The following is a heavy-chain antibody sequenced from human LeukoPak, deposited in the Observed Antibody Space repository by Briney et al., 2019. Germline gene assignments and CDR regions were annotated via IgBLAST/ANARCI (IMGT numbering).Heavy chain of an antibody. CDR2: INPNSGGT. CDR1: GYTFTGYY. D-gene: IGHD3-10*01. J-gene: IGHJ4*02. V-gene: IGHV1-2*02. Sequence: ASVKVSCKASGYTFTGYYMHWVRQAPGQGLEWMGWINPNSGGTNYAQKFQGRVTMTRDTSISTAYMELSRLRSDDTAVYYCARSELWFGELLSFDYWGQGTLVTVSS. CDR3: ARSELWFGELLSFDY.